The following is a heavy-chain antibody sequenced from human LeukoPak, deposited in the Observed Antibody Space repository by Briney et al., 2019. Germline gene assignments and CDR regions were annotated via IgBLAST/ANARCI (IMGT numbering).Heavy chain of an antibody. J-gene: IGHJ6*03. V-gene: IGHV3-7*01. D-gene: IGHD2-2*01. Sequence: GGSLRLSCAASGFTFSSQWMSWARQAPGKGLEWVAIVNQGGTQKYYVDSVKGRFTISRDNSKNTLYLQMNSLRAEDTAVYYCAKDQRLVPAFYMDVWGTGTTVTISS. CDR3: AKDQRLVPAFYMDV. CDR1: GFTFSSQW. CDR2: VNQGGTQK.